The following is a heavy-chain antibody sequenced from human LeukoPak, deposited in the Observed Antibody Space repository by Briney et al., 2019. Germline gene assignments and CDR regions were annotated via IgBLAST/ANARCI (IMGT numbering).Heavy chain of an antibody. D-gene: IGHD2-15*01. J-gene: IGHJ6*03. CDR3: AKNGDRGAYCSGGTCYPYYYYCMDV. CDR2: ISTTGSTT. CDR1: GITFSSYG. V-gene: IGHV3-23*01. Sequence: GGTLRLSCAASGITFSSYGMSWVRQAPGKGLEWVSAISTTGSTTYYADSVKGRFTISRDNSKNTLYLQMNSLRAEDTAIYYCAKNGDRGAYCSGGTCYPYYYYCMDVWGKGTTVTISS.